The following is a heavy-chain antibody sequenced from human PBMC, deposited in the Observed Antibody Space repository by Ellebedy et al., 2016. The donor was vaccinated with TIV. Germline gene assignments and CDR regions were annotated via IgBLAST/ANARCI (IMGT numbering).Heavy chain of an antibody. Sequence: GESLKISCAASGFPFSNYWMHWVRQAPGKGLVWVSRINSDGSSTNYADSLKGRLNISRDNAKNTVYLQINSLGAEDKDMYYCAKDLHILAADYWGQGTLVTVSS. D-gene: IGHD5-12*01. CDR1: GFPFSNYW. V-gene: IGHV3-74*01. J-gene: IGHJ4*02. CDR2: INSDGSST. CDR3: AKDLHILAADY.